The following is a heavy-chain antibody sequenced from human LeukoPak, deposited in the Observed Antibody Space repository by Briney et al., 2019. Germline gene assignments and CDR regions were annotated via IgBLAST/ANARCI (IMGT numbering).Heavy chain of an antibody. D-gene: IGHD6-19*01. V-gene: IGHV4-38-2*02. CDR2: IYHSGST. J-gene: IGHJ4*02. CDR1: GYSIYSGYY. CDR3: ARRPRRAVAGSDY. Sequence: PSETLSRTCIVSGYSIYSGYYWGWVRQPPGKGLEWIGSIYHSGSTYYNPSLKSRVTISVDTSKNQFSLKLSSVTAADTAVYYCARRPRRAVAGSDYWGQGTLVTVSS.